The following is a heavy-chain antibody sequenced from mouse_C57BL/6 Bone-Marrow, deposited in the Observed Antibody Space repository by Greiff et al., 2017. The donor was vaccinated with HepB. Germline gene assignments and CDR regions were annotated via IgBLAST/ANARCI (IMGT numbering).Heavy chain of an antibody. CDR3: AREFPYHYGSSYDYAMDY. CDR2: IDPSDSYT. CDR1: GYTFTSYW. J-gene: IGHJ4*01. D-gene: IGHD1-1*01. V-gene: IGHV1-69*01. Sequence: QVQLQQPGAELVMPGASVKLSCKASGYTFTSYWMHWVKQRPGQGLEWIGEIDPSDSYTNYNQKFKGKSTLTVDKSSSTAYMQLSSLTSEDSAVYYCAREFPYHYGSSYDYAMDYWGQGTSVTVSS.